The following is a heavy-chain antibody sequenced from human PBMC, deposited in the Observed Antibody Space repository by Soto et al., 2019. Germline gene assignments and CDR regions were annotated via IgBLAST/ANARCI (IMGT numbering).Heavy chain of an antibody. J-gene: IGHJ5*02. D-gene: IGHD1-26*01. V-gene: IGHV1-18*01. CDR2: ISAYNGNT. CDR3: ARSVGSYGQNWFDP. Sequence: ASVKVSCKASGYTFTSYGISWVRQAPGQGLEWMGWISAYNGNTNYAQKLQGRVTMTTDTSTSTACMELRSLRSDDTAVYYCARSVGSYGQNWFDPWGQGTLVTVSS. CDR1: GYTFTSYG.